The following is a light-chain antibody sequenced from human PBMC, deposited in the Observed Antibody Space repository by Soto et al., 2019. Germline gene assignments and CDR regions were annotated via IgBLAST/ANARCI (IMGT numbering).Light chain of an antibody. Sequence: EIVLTQSPAALSVSPGDSATLSCMASQSVSNNLAWYQQRPGQAPTLLIYRASERATGVPDRFSGRGSGTEFTLTISSLQSEDFAVYYCQHYNNWPQITFGQGTRLEIK. V-gene: IGKV3-15*01. CDR1: QSVSNN. J-gene: IGKJ5*01. CDR2: RAS. CDR3: QHYNNWPQIT.